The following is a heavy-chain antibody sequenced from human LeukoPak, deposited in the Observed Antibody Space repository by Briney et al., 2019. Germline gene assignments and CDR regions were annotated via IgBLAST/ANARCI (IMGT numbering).Heavy chain of an antibody. CDR3: ASPSITMVRGGEFDAFDI. CDR2: IYYSGST. D-gene: IGHD3-10*01. Sequence: SETLSLTCTVSGGSVSSGSCYWSWMRQPPGKGLEWIGYIYYSGSTNYNPSLKSRVTISVDTSKNQFSLKLSSVTAADTAVYYCASPSITMVRGGEFDAFDIWGQGTMVTVSS. J-gene: IGHJ3*02. CDR1: GGSVSSGSCY. V-gene: IGHV4-61*01.